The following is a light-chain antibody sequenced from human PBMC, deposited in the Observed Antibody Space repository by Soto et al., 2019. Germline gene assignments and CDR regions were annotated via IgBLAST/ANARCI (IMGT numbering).Light chain of an antibody. J-gene: IGLJ1*01. CDR1: GSNIGAGYD. CDR3: QSYDSTLDARYV. CDR2: GDS. Sequence: QAVVTQPPSVSGAPGQRVTISCTGSGSNIGAGYDVHWYQHRPGTAPKLLVFGDSHRPSGVPDRFSGSKSGTSASLAITGLQAEDEGDYYGQSYDSTLDARYVFGTGTKLTVL. V-gene: IGLV1-40*01.